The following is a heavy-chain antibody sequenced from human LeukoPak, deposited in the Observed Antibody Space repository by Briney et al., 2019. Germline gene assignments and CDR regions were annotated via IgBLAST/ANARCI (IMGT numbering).Heavy chain of an antibody. V-gene: IGHV3-30-3*01. J-gene: IGHJ4*02. CDR3: ARNFGPYSNILYSLDY. D-gene: IGHD6-13*01. Sequence: PGRSLRLSCAASGFTFSSYAMHWVRQAPGKGLEWVAVISYDGSNKYYADSVEGRFTISRDKSKNTLYLQMDSLRAVDTAVYYCARNFGPYSNILYSLDYWGQGTLVTVSS. CDR1: GFTFSSYA. CDR2: ISYDGSNK.